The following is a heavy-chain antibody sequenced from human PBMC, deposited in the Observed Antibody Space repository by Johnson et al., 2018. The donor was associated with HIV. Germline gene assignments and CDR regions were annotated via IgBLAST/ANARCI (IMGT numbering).Heavy chain of an antibody. V-gene: IGHV3-30*02. CDR1: GFTFSYYG. J-gene: IGHJ3*02. Sequence: QVQLVESGGGVVQTGGSLRLSCEASGFTFSYYGMHWVRQAPGKGLEWVSFIRYDGENQYYADSVKGRFTISRDNSKNTLYLQMNSLRAEDTAVYYCARDVRWLPDAFDIWGQGTMVTVSS. D-gene: IGHD5-24*01. CDR2: IRYDGENQ. CDR3: ARDVRWLPDAFDI.